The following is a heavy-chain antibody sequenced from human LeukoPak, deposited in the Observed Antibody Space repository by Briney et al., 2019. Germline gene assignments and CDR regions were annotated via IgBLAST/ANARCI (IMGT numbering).Heavy chain of an antibody. J-gene: IGHJ4*02. CDR2: IYTSGST. CDR1: GGSISSYY. Sequence: PSETLSLTCTVSGGSISSYYWSWIRQPAGKGLEWIGRIYTSGSTNYNPSLKSRVTMSVDTSKNQFSLKLSSVTAADTAVYYCARGAPIAARPLQYGPMRFDYWGQGTLVTVSS. D-gene: IGHD6-6*01. CDR3: ARGAPIAARPLQYGPMRFDY. V-gene: IGHV4-4*07.